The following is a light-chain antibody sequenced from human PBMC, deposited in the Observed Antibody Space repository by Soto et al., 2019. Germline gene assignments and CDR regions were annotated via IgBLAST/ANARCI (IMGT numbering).Light chain of an antibody. CDR2: EVS. CDR3: SSYAASNNFV. J-gene: IGLJ1*01. CDR1: SSDVGGYNY. Sequence: QSALTQPPSESGSPGQSVTISCTGTSSDVGGYNYVSWYQQHPGKAPKLMIYEVSKRPSGVPDRFSGSKSGNTASLTVSGLQAEDEADYYCSSYAASNNFVFXTGTKVTVL. V-gene: IGLV2-8*01.